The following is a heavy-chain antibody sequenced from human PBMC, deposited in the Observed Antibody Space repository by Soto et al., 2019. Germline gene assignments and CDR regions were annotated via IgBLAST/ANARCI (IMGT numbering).Heavy chain of an antibody. V-gene: IGHV3-49*03. J-gene: IGHJ6*02. Sequence: GGTLRLSCTASGFTFGDYAMSWFRQAPGKGLEWVGFIRSKAYGGTTEYAASVKGRFTISRDDSKSIAYLQMNSLKTEDTAVYYCTRGGRDGYNLYYYYGMDVWGQGTTVTVSS. CDR2: IRSKAYGGTT. D-gene: IGHD5-12*01. CDR1: GFTFGDYA. CDR3: TRGGRDGYNLYYYYGMDV.